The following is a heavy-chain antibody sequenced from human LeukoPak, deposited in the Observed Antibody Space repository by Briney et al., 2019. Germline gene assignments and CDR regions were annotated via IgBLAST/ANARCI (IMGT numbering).Heavy chain of an antibody. V-gene: IGHV3-7*03. CDR1: GFTVSSSY. CDR2: IKQDGSEK. Sequence: GGSLRLSCAASGFTVSSSYISWVRQAPGKGLEWVANIKQDGSEKYYVDSVKGRFTISRDNAKNSLYLQMNSLRAEDTAVYYCARDGRYCSGGSCYRYYFDYWGQGTLVTVSS. CDR3: ARDGRYCSGGSCYRYYFDY. D-gene: IGHD2-15*01. J-gene: IGHJ4*02.